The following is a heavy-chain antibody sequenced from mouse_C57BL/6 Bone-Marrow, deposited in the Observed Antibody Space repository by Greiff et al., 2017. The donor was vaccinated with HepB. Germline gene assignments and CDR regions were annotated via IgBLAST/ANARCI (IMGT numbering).Heavy chain of an antibody. V-gene: IGHV1-80*01. Sequence: VQLQQSGAGLVKPGASVRISCKASGYAFSTYGMNGGRQRPGKGLGWIGLIYPGDGDTNYTGKFKGKATLTADKSSSTAYMQLSSLTSEDSAVYFCARWGSSTYWYFDVWGTGTTVTVSS. CDR2: IYPGDGDT. CDR3: ARWGSSTYWYFDV. CDR1: GYAFSTYG. J-gene: IGHJ1*03. D-gene: IGHD1-1*01.